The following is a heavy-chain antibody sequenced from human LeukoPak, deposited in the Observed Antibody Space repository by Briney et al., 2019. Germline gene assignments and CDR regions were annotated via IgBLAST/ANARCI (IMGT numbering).Heavy chain of an antibody. V-gene: IGHV1-18*01. Sequence: GASVKVSCKASGYTFTSYGIGWVRQAPGQGLEWMGWISAYNGNTNYAQKLQGRVTMTTDTSTSTAYMELRSLRSDDTAVYYCARADYGDYEDNWFDPWGQGTLVTVSS. CDR2: ISAYNGNT. CDR3: ARADYGDYEDNWFDP. CDR1: GYTFTSYG. D-gene: IGHD4-17*01. J-gene: IGHJ5*02.